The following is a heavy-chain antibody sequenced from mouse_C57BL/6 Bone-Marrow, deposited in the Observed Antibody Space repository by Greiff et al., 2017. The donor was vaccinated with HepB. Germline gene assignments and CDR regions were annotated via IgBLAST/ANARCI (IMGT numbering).Heavy chain of an antibody. Sequence: VKVVESGPGLVQPSQSLSITCTVSGFSLTSYGVHWVRQPPGKGLEWLGVIWSGGSTDYNAAFISRLSISKDNSKSQVFFKMNSLQADDTAIYYCAKQGLTTWGFDYWGQGTTLTVSS. D-gene: IGHD2-12*01. CDR2: IWSGGST. V-gene: IGHV2-4*01. CDR3: AKQGLTTWGFDY. J-gene: IGHJ2*01. CDR1: GFSLTSYG.